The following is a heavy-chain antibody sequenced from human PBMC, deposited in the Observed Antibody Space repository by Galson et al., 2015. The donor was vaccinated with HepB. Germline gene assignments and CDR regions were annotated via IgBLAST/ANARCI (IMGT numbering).Heavy chain of an antibody. CDR2: IIPIFGTA. CDR3: ARDLRYCSSTSCSPEGNYYYYYGMDV. Sequence: SVKVSCKASGGTFSSYAISWVRQAPGQGLEWMGGIIPIFGTANYAQKFQGRVTITADESTSTAYMELSSLRSEDTAVYYCARDLRYCSSTSCSPEGNYYYYYGMDVWGQRTTVSVSS. CDR1: GGTFSSYA. V-gene: IGHV1-69*13. J-gene: IGHJ6*02. D-gene: IGHD2-2*01.